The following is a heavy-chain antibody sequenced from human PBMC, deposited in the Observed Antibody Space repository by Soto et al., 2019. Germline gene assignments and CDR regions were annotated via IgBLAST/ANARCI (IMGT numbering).Heavy chain of an antibody. CDR2: IYSGGST. CDR3: ARDRDTVTTGIRYMDV. D-gene: IGHD4-17*01. J-gene: IGHJ6*03. V-gene: IGHV3-53*04. Sequence: EVQLVESGGGLVQPGGSLRLSCAASGFTVSSYYMSWVRQAPGKGLEWVSVIYSGGSTYYADSVKGRFTISRHNSKNTLYLQMDSVRAEDTAVYYCARDRDTVTTGIRYMDVWGKGTTVTVSS. CDR1: GFTVSSYY.